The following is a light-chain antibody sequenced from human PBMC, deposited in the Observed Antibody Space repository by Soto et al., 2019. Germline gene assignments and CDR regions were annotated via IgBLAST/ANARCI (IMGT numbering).Light chain of an antibody. CDR1: SSDVGGYNY. Sequence: QSALTQPPSASGSPGQSVTISCTGTSSDVGGYNYVSWYQQHPGKAPKLIIYEVSKRPSGVPDRFSGSKSGNTASLTVSGLQAEDEADYYCRSYAGSNKLLFGGGTKLTVL. CDR2: EVS. CDR3: RSYAGSNKLL. V-gene: IGLV2-8*01. J-gene: IGLJ2*01.